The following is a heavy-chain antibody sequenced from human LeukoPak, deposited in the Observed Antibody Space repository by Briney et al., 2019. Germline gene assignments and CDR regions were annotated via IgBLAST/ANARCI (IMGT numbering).Heavy chain of an antibody. J-gene: IGHJ4*02. CDR2: IIPLLGIA. Sequence: VASVKVSCKASGGTFSSYTISWVRQAPGQGLEWMGRIIPLLGIANYAQKFQDRVTITADKSTSTAYMELSSLRSEDTAVYYCARALSTHYYDSSGYSNWGQGTLVTVSS. CDR3: ARALSTHYYDSSGYSN. D-gene: IGHD3-22*01. CDR1: GGTFSSYT. V-gene: IGHV1-69*02.